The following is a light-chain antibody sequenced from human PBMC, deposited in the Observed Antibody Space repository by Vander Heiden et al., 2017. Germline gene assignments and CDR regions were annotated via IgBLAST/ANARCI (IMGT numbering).Light chain of an antibody. V-gene: IGKV4-1*01. CDR1: QSVLYSSNNKNY. CDR3: QQYYSTLSWT. J-gene: IGKJ1*01. Sequence: DIVMTQGPDSLSGSLGERATINCKSSQSVLYSSNNKNYLAWYQQKPGQPPKLLIYWASTRESGVPDRFSGSGSGTDFTLTISSLQAEDVAVYYCQQYYSTLSWTFGQGTKVEIK. CDR2: WAS.